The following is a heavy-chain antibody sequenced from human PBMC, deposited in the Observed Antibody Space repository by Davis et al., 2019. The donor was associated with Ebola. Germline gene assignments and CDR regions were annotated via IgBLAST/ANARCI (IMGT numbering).Heavy chain of an antibody. J-gene: IGHJ4*02. V-gene: IGHV4-34*01. CDR1: DESFTTYY. D-gene: IGHD5-12*01. Sequence: SETLSLTCSVNDESFTTYYWTWIRQPPGQGLEWIGEINSGGSANYGPSFKSRVTISVDTSKNQFSLKLSSVTAADTAVYYCARCSGYGGGFDYWGQGTLVTVSS. CDR3: ARCSGYGGGFDY. CDR2: INSGGSA.